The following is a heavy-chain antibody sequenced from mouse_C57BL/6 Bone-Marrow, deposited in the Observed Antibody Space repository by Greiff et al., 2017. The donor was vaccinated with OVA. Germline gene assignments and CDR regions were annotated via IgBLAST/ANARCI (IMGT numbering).Heavy chain of an antibody. CDR1: GYAFTNYL. D-gene: IGHD1-1*01. CDR2: INPGSGGT. CDR3: ARRYGSPYWYFDV. Sequence: VQLQQSGAELVRPGTSVKVSCKASGYAFTNYLIEWVKQRPGQGLEWIGVINPGSGGTNYNEKFKGKATLTADKSSSTAYMQLSSLTSEDSAVYFCARRYGSPYWYFDVWGTGTTVTVAS. J-gene: IGHJ1*03. V-gene: IGHV1-54*01.